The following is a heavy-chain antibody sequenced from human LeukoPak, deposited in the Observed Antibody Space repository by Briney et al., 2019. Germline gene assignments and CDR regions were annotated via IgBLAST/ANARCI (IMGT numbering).Heavy chain of an antibody. CDR2: INPNSGGT. J-gene: IGHJ1*01. V-gene: IGHV1-2*02. Sequence: ASVKVSCKASGYTFTGYYMHWVRQAPGQGLEWMGWINPNSGGTNYAQKFQGRVTMTRDTYISTAYMELSRLRSDDTAVYYCARDGVGYYDSSGYYYFQHRGQGTLVTVSS. CDR3: ARDGVGYYDSSGYYYFQH. D-gene: IGHD3-22*01. CDR1: GYTFTGYY.